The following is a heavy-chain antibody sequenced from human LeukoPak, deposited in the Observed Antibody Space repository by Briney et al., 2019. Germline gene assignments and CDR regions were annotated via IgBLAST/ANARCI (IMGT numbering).Heavy chain of an antibody. J-gene: IGHJ4*02. V-gene: IGHV1-18*01. CDR2: ISAYNGNT. Sequence: ASVKVSCKASGYTFTSYGISWVRQAPGQGLEWMGWISAYNGNTNYAQKLQGRVTMTTDTSTSTAYMELRSLRSDDTAVYYCARDGAPYYDILTGYSIKRFDYWGQGTLVTVSS. CDR3: ARDGAPYYDILTGYSIKRFDY. D-gene: IGHD3-9*01. CDR1: GYTFTSYG.